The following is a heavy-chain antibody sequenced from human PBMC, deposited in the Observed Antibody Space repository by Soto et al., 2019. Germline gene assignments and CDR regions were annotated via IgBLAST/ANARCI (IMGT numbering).Heavy chain of an antibody. CDR2: ISYDGSDK. Sequence: QVQLVESGGGVVQPGRSLRLSCRVSGFTFNNSGMHWVRQAPGKGLEWMAVISYDGSDKYYADSVKGRVIISRDNSKNTLNLEMNSLRAEDTAIYYCVKDRVPVAYGNYYGMDVWGQGATVTVSS. CDR3: VKDRVPVAYGNYYGMDV. J-gene: IGHJ6*02. CDR1: GFTFNNSG. D-gene: IGHD4-17*01. V-gene: IGHV3-30*18.